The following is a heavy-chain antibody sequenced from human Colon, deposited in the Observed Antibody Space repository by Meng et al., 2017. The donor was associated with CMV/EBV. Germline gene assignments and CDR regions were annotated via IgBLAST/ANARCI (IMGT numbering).Heavy chain of an antibody. Sequence: GGSLRLSCVASGFSFPGYTMNWVRQAPGKGLEWVSSISSGSNNIYYADSMRGRFTISRDNAKNSLYLDVHNLRAEDTAVYYCATGISVFGGIFSDYWGQGTLVTVSS. V-gene: IGHV3-21*06. CDR3: ATGISVFGGIFSDY. CDR2: ISSGSNNI. CDR1: GFSFPGYT. J-gene: IGHJ4*02. D-gene: IGHD3-3*01.